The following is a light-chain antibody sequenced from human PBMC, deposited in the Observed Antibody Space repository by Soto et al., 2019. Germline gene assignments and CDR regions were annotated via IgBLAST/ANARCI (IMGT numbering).Light chain of an antibody. V-gene: IGKV3D-15*03. CDR1: QSVSSN. J-gene: IGKJ2*01. Sequence: EIVMTQSPATLSVSPGERATLSCRASQSVSSNLAWYQHKPGQAPRLLSYGASIRSTGIPGMFSGSGSETEFTLTISILQSEDFAVYYCQQYNNWTPYTFGQGTKLEIK. CDR3: QQYNNWTPYT. CDR2: GAS.